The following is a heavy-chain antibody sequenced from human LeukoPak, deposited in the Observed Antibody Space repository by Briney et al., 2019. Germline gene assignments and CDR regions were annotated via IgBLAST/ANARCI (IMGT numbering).Heavy chain of an antibody. Sequence: GGSLRLSCAASGFTFSSYAMSWVRQAPGKGLEWVSAISGSGGSTYYADSVKGRFTISRDNAKNSLYLQMNSLRAEDTAVYYCAAGGAPGRFDYWGRGAPVTVSS. CDR3: AAGGAPGRFDY. CDR2: ISGSGGST. V-gene: IGHV3-23*01. J-gene: IGHJ4*02. D-gene: IGHD6-13*01. CDR1: GFTFSSYA.